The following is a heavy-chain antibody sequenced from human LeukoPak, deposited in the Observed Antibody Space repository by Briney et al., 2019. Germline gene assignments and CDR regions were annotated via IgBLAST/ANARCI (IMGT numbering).Heavy chain of an antibody. CDR3: ARDLDSSGWDYFDY. Sequence: ASVKVSCKASGYIFTGYYMHWVRQAPGQGLEWMGWINPNSGGTKYAQKFQGRVTMTRDTSISTAYTELSRLRSDDTAVYYCARDLDSSGWDYFDYWGQGTLVTVSS. CDR1: GYIFTGYY. V-gene: IGHV1-2*02. CDR2: INPNSGGT. J-gene: IGHJ4*02. D-gene: IGHD3-22*01.